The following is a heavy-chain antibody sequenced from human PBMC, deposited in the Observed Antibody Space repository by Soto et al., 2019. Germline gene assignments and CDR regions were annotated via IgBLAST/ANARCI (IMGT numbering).Heavy chain of an antibody. D-gene: IGHD6-6*01. Sequence: EVQLVESGGGLVQPGGSLRLSCAASGFTFNAYWMTWVRQAPGKGLGWVANINRDGTEKNYVDSVKGRFTVSRDNAKNSLHLQMYSLRAEDTAVYYCVRDRTEYGSYVSSYYDVFDIWGQGTKVTVSS. V-gene: IGHV3-7*05. CDR3: VRDRTEYGSYVSSYYDVFDI. J-gene: IGHJ3*02. CDR2: INRDGTEK. CDR1: GFTFNAYW.